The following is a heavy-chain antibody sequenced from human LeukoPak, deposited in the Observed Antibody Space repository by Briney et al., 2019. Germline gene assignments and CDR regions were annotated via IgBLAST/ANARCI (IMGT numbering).Heavy chain of an antibody. D-gene: IGHD6-19*01. Sequence: GGSLRLSCAASGFTFNTYEMHWVRQAPGKGLEWVSSVSSSGNYIYYADSVKGRFTISRDNAQNSLYLQMNSLRAEDTAVYYCARGDGGWFDYWGQGTLVTVSS. CDR1: GFTFNTYE. V-gene: IGHV3-21*01. J-gene: IGHJ4*02. CDR3: ARGDGGWFDY. CDR2: VSSSGNYI.